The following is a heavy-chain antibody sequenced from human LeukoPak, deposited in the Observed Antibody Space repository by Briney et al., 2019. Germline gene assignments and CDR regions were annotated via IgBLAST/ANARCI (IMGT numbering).Heavy chain of an antibody. CDR2: ISGSGGST. V-gene: IGHV3-23*01. J-gene: IGHJ4*02. D-gene: IGHD6-13*01. Sequence: PGGSLRLSCAASGFTFSSYGMSWVRQAPGKGLEWVSAISGSGGSTYYADSVKGRFTISRDNAKNSLYLQMNSLRAEDTAVYYCARDNGGSSWYDRYYFDYWGQGTLVTVSS. CDR1: GFTFSSYG. CDR3: ARDNGGSSWYDRYYFDY.